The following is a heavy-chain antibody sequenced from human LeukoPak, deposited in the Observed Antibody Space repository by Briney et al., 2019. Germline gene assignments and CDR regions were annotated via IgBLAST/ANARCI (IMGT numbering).Heavy chain of an antibody. D-gene: IGHD3-16*01. CDR3: ARRSSIITSDAFDI. V-gene: IGHV4-59*12. Sequence: SETLSLTCTVSGGSMSSYYWSWIRQPPGKGLEWIGYIYYSGSTYYNPSLKSRITISVDMSKNQFSLKLTSVTAADTAVYYCARRSSIITSDAFDIWGQGTMFTVSS. CDR2: IYYSGST. CDR1: GGSMSSYY. J-gene: IGHJ3*02.